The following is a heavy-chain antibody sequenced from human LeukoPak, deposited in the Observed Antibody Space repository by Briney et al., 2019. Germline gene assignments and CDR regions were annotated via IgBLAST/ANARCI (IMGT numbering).Heavy chain of an antibody. D-gene: IGHD2-8*01. V-gene: IGHV3-11*04. CDR3: ASRNQDCTNGVCYPST. CDR1: GFTFSDYY. CDR2: ISSSGSTI. Sequence: GGSLRLSCAASGFTFSDYYMSWIRQAPGKGLEWVSYISSSGSTIYYADSVKGRFTISRDNAKNSLYLQMNSLRAEDTAVYYCASRNQDCTNGVCYPSTWGKGTTATVSS. J-gene: IGHJ6*03.